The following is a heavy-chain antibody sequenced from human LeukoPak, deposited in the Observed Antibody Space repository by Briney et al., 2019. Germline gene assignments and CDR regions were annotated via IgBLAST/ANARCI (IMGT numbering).Heavy chain of an antibody. CDR1: GFTVSSNY. D-gene: IGHD6-19*01. CDR3: ARVSSSSGWYVGFDY. Sequence: GGSLRLSCAASGFTVSSNYMSWVRQAPGKGLEWVSVIYSGGSTYYADSVKGRFTISRDNSKNTLYLQMNSLRAEDTAVYYCARVSSSSGWYVGFDYWGQGTLVTVSS. J-gene: IGHJ4*02. CDR2: IYSGGST. V-gene: IGHV3-66*01.